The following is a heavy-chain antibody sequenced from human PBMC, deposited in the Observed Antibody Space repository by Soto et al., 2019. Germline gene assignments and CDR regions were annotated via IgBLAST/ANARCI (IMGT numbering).Heavy chain of an antibody. D-gene: IGHD6-19*01. CDR1: GFTVSSNY. CDR2: IYSGGST. CDR3: ARDPGIAVAGTNY. Sequence: ESGGGLIQPGGSLRLSCAASGFTVSSNYMSWVRQAPGKGLEWVSVIYSGGSTYYADSVKGRFTISRDNSKNTLYLQMNSLRPEDTAVYYCARDPGIAVAGTNYWGQGTLVTVSS. J-gene: IGHJ4*02. V-gene: IGHV3-53*01.